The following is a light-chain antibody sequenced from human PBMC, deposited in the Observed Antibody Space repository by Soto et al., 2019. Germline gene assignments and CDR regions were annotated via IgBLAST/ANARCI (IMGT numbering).Light chain of an antibody. J-gene: IGKJ4*01. V-gene: IGKV3-15*01. CDR2: GAS. Sequence: EIVMSQSPATLSVSPGERATLSCRASQSVSGNLAWYQQRPGQAPRLLIYGASTRATGIPARFSGSGSGTEFTLTISSLQSEDFAVYYCQQYNNWPPLTFGGGTKVEIK. CDR1: QSVSGN. CDR3: QQYNNWPPLT.